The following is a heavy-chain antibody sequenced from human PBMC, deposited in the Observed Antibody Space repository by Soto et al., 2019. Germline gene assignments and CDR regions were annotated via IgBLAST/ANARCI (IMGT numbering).Heavy chain of an antibody. D-gene: IGHD6-19*01. CDR1: GYSFTNYG. J-gene: IGHJ6*03. CDR2: ISAYNGNT. Sequence: QDQLLQSGVEVKKPGASVKVSCKASGYSFTNYGITWVRQAPGQGFEGMGWISAYNGNTKYAQKLQGRVTMTTDASTSTSYLELRSLTSDDTAVYYCARDRGVAPPVAGNTHYYYYMDVWGKGTTVTVSS. V-gene: IGHV1-18*01. CDR3: ARDRGVAPPVAGNTHYYYYMDV.